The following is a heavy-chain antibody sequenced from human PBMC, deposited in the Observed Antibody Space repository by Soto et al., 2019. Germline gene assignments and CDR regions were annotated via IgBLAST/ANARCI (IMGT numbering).Heavy chain of an antibody. V-gene: IGHV4-59*01. CDR2: IYYSGST. D-gene: IGHD6-13*01. CDR1: GGSISSYY. J-gene: IGHJ6*03. CDR3: AREKGIAAAGDYYYYYYYMDV. Sequence: QVQLQESGPGLVKPSETLSLTCTVSGGSISSYYWSWIRQPPGKGLEWIGYIYYSGSTNYNPSLKSRVTISVDTSKNQFSLKLSSVTAADTAVYYCAREKGIAAAGDYYYYYYYMDVWGKGTTVTVSS.